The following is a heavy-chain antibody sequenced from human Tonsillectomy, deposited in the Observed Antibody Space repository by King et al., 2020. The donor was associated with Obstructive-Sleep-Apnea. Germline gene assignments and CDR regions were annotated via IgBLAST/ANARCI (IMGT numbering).Heavy chain of an antibody. CDR2: ISTSSSYI. V-gene: IGHV3-21*01. J-gene: IGHJ4*02. CDR3: ARDALASGSGIDY. CDR1: GFTFNSYS. Sequence: VQLVESGGGLVKPGGSLRLSCAASGFTFNSYSRTWVRQAPGTGLEWVSSISTSSSYISYADSVRGRFTISRDNTKNSLYLQMNSLRAEDTAVYYCARDALASGSGIDYWGPGTLVTVSS. D-gene: IGHD3-10*01.